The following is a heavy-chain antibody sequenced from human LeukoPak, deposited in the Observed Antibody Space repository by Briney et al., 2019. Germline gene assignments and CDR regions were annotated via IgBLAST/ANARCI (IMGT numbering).Heavy chain of an antibody. J-gene: IGHJ4*02. Sequence: ASVKVSCKVSGYTLTELSMHWVRQAPGKGLEWMGGFDPEDGETIYAQKFQGRVTMTEDTSTDTAYMELSSLRSEDTAVYYCATLQYYYDSSGYFDCWGQGTLVTVSS. CDR2: FDPEDGET. CDR1: GYTLTELS. D-gene: IGHD3-22*01. V-gene: IGHV1-24*01. CDR3: ATLQYYYDSSGYFDC.